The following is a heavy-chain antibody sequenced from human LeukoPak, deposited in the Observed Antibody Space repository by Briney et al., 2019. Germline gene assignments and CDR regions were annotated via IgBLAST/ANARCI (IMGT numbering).Heavy chain of an antibody. Sequence: PGGSLRLSCVASGFIFTSFGMNWVRQAPGKGLEWVSSITHGGQIYYADSVKGRSTISRDNTKNSVYLQMDNLRDDDTAVYFCARDDRYGSGTLGKRFDPWGQGTLVSVSS. CDR1: GFIFTSFG. V-gene: IGHV3-21*01. D-gene: IGHD3-10*01. CDR3: ARDDRYGSGTLGKRFDP. J-gene: IGHJ5*02. CDR2: ITHGGQI.